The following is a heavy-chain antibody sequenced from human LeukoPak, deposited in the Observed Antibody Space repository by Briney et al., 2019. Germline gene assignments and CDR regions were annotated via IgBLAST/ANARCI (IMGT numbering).Heavy chain of an antibody. J-gene: IGHJ4*02. Sequence: AETLSLTCTVSGGSISSSSYYWGWIRQPPGKGLEWIGSIYYSGSTYYNPSLKSRVTISVDTSKNQFSLKLSSVTAADTAVYYCARRLPRAGRHLPVGEFDYWGQGTLVIVSS. CDR1: GGSISSSSYY. CDR3: ARRLPRAGRHLPVGEFDY. V-gene: IGHV4-39*01. D-gene: IGHD6-6*01. CDR2: IYYSGST.